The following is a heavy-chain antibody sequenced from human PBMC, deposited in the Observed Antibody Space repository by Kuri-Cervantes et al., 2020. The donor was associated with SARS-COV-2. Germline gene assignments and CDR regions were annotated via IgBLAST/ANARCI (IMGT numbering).Heavy chain of an antibody. J-gene: IGHJ5*02. CDR1: GYRFITYW. Sequence: GASLKISCRGSGYRFITYWINWVRQVPGKVLEWMGIIYPGDSDNSYSPSFQGQVTISADKSISTAYLQWSSLKASDTAMYYCARHPPVRGSSSWNWFDPWGQGTLITVSS. CDR2: IYPGDSDN. V-gene: IGHV5-51*01. D-gene: IGHD6-13*01. CDR3: ARHPPVRGSSSWNWFDP.